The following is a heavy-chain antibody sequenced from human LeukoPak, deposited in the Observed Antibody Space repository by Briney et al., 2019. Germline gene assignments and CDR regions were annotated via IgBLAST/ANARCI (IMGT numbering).Heavy chain of an antibody. V-gene: IGHV3-23*01. CDR1: GFTFTSYS. J-gene: IGHJ4*02. Sequence: SGGSPRLSCAASGFTFTSYSMNWVRQAPGKGLEWVSTISGGGGSTYYADSVKGRFTISRDIAKNTLYLQMNSLRAEDTGVYYCAKDHYWSIDYWGRGTLVTVSS. CDR2: ISGGGGST. D-gene: IGHD3-3*01. CDR3: AKDHYWSIDY.